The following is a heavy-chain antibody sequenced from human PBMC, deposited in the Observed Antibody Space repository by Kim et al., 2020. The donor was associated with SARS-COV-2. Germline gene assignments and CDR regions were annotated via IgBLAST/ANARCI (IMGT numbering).Heavy chain of an antibody. CDR1: GYIFTKFG. CDR3: ARGVTSNYYDY. CDR2: ISTYNGDT. V-gene: IGHV1-18*01. Sequence: ASVKVSCKASGYIFTKFGISWVRQAPGQGLEWMGWISTYNGDTSYAQKVQGRVNMTTDTSTNTVYMELRSLRSDDTAVYYCARGVTSNYYDYWGQGTLLT. D-gene: IGHD2-2*01. J-gene: IGHJ4*02.